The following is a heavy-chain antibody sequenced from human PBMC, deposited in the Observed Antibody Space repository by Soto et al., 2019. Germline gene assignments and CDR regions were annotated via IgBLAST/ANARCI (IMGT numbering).Heavy chain of an antibody. Sequence: GGSLRLSCAASGFTFSSYGMHWVRQAPGKGLGWVAVISYDGSNKYYADSVKGRFTISRDNSKNTLYLQMNSLRAEDTAVYYCAKDEEYYYDSTPIDYWGQGTLVTVSS. D-gene: IGHD3-22*01. CDR1: GFTFSSYG. CDR3: AKDEEYYYDSTPIDY. CDR2: ISYDGSNK. V-gene: IGHV3-30*18. J-gene: IGHJ4*02.